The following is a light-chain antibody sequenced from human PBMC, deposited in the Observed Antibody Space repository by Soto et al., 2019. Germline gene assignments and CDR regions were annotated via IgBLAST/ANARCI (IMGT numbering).Light chain of an antibody. CDR3: EQRSVWPWT. CDR1: QSVGRY. Sequence: EIVLTQSPSTLSLSPGERGTLSCRASQSVGRYLAWYQHNPGQPPRLLIYATSNRAPGTPGRFGGSGSGTDFTLTISSLEPEDFAVYYCEQRSVWPWTVGQGTKVEVK. V-gene: IGKV3-11*01. CDR2: ATS. J-gene: IGKJ1*01.